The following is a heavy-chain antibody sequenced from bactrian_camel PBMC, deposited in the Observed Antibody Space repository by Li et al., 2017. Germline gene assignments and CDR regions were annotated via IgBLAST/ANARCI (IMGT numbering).Heavy chain of an antibody. CDR3: AADGGIGGYCGRPVYEYGS. Sequence: HVQLVESGGGSVQAGGSLKLSCAASADAGTRLCMGWFRQVPGKGREEVATIGTEGTLWYIDSVKDRFAISRDSAKSTLYLQMNSLKPEDTAMYYCAADGGIGGYCGRPVYEYGSVGQGTQVTVS. J-gene: IGHJ4*01. CDR2: IGTEGTL. D-gene: IGHD7*01. V-gene: IGHV3S57*01. CDR1: ADAGTRLC.